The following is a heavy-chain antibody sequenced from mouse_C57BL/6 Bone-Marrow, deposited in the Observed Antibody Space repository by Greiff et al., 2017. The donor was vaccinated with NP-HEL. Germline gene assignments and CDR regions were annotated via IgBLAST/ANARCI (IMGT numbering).Heavy chain of an antibody. J-gene: IGHJ4*01. D-gene: IGHD1-1*01. Sequence: VQLQQPGAELVKPGASVKVSCKASGYTFTSYWMHWVKQRPGQGLEWIGRIHPSDSDTNYNQKFKGKATLTVDKSSSTAYMQLSSLTSEDSEVYDSAISADYYDYYAMDYWGQGTSVTVSS. CDR1: GYTFTSYW. V-gene: IGHV1-74*01. CDR2: IHPSDSDT. CDR3: AISADYYDYYAMDY.